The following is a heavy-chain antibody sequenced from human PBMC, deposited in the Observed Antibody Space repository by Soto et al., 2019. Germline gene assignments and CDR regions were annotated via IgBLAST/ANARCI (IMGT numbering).Heavy chain of an antibody. Sequence: PGESLKISCKGSGYSFTSYWIGWVRQIPWKGLEWMGIIYPGDSDTRYSPSFQGQVTISADKSISTAHLQWSSLKASDTAMYYCARGNQPYYYYMDVWGKGTTVTVSS. CDR2: IYPGDSDT. D-gene: IGHD2-2*01. CDR3: ARGNQPYYYYMDV. CDR1: GYSFTSYW. V-gene: IGHV5-51*01. J-gene: IGHJ6*03.